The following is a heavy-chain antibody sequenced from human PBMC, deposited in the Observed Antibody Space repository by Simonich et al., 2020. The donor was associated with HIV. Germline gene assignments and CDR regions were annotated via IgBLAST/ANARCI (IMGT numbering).Heavy chain of an antibody. Sequence: QITLKESGPTLVKPTQTLTLTCTFSGFSLSTSGVGVGWIRQPPGKALEWLALIYWDDDKRYSPSLKSRLTITKDTSKNQVVLTMTNMDPVDTATNYCAHSPGGGSGSYYNYFDYWGQGTLVTVSS. CDR3: AHSPGGGSGSYYNYFDY. CDR2: IYWDDDK. J-gene: IGHJ4*02. V-gene: IGHV2-5*02. D-gene: IGHD3-10*01. CDR1: GFSLSTSGVG.